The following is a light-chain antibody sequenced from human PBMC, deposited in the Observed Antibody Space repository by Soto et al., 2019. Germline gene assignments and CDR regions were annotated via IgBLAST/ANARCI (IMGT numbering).Light chain of an antibody. CDR3: SSYAGSNTLV. J-gene: IGLJ2*01. CDR2: EVT. Sequence: QSVLTQPPSASGSPGQSVTISCAGSGSDIAVYDFVSWYQQRPGTAPKLIIYEVTKRPSGVPDRFSGSKSASTASLTVSGLQAEDEADYYCSSYAGSNTLVFGGGTKLTVL. CDR1: GSDIAVYDF. V-gene: IGLV2-8*01.